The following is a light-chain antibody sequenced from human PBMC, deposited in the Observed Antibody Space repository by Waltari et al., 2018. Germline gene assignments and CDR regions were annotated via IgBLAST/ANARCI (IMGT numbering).Light chain of an antibody. J-gene: IGKJ2*01. Sequence: DIVMTQSPLSLSVTPGEPASISCRSSQSLLHSSGNTFLDWYLQKPGQSPQLLIYLVSNRDSGVPDRFSGSGSGTDFTLRISRVEAEDVGVYYCMQGIRWPYTFGQGTQLDIK. CDR3: MQGIRWPYT. CDR2: LVS. CDR1: QSLLHSSGNTF. V-gene: IGKV2-28*01.